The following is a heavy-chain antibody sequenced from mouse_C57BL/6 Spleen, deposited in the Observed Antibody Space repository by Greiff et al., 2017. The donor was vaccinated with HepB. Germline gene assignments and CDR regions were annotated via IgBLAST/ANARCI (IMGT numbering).Heavy chain of an antibody. V-gene: IGHV1-55*01. D-gene: IGHD1-1*01. Sequence: QVQLQQPGAELVKPGASVKMSCKASGYTFTSYWITWVKQRPGQGLEWIGDIYPGSGSTNYNEKFKSKATLTVDTSSSTAYMQLSSLTSEDSAVEYCARGPLYYYGSSYGYFDYWGQGTTLTVSS. CDR2: IYPGSGST. CDR1: GYTFTSYW. J-gene: IGHJ2*01. CDR3: ARGPLYYYGSSYGYFDY.